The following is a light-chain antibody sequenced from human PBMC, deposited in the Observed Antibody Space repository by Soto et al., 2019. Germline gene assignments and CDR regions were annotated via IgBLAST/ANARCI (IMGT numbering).Light chain of an antibody. J-gene: IGKJ1*01. CDR3: QQHSHWPPWT. CDR1: ENVRTF. Sequence: EVVLTQSPATLSLSPGERATLSCRASENVRTFVDWYQQKTGQAPRLLIYGASNRATGIPARFSGSGSGTEFTLTISNLEPEDFAVYYCQQHSHWPPWTFGQGTRVEIQ. V-gene: IGKV3-11*01. CDR2: GAS.